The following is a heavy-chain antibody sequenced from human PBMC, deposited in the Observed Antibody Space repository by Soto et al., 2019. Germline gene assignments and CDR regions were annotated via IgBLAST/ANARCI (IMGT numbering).Heavy chain of an antibody. CDR1: GFAFSDYP. V-gene: IGHV3-23*01. CDR2: ISPAGDKT. Sequence: EVHLLESGGGVVQPGGTLKISCAASGFAFSDYPMSWVRQAPGQGLEWVSGISPAGDKTYYADSVKGRFTISRDNSKTTLSLQMNSLRAEDTGVYYCAKLQWLEFGGDYWGQGTLVTVSS. J-gene: IGHJ4*02. D-gene: IGHD6-19*01. CDR3: AKLQWLEFGGDY.